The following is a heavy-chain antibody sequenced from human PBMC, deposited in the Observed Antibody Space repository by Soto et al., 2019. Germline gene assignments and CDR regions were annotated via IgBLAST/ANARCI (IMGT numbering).Heavy chain of an antibody. CDR1: GFTFSSYW. CDR2: INSDGSST. Sequence: GGSLRLSCAASGFTFSSYWMHWVRQAPGKGLVWVSRINSDGSSTSNADSVKGRSTISKDNAQNTLYLQMNSLRAEDKGVYSCARDQPPDYSGTSCYVGSSENFDYWGQGTLVTVSS. V-gene: IGHV3-74*01. J-gene: IGHJ4*02. D-gene: IGHD2-2*01. CDR3: ARDQPPDYSGTSCYVGSSENFDY.